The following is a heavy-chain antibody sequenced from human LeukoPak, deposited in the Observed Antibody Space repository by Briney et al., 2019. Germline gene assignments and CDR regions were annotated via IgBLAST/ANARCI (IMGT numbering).Heavy chain of an antibody. Sequence: SVKVSCKASGGTFSNYAISWVRQAPGQGLEWMGGIIPLFGTANYAQKFQGRGTITTDESTSTAYMELSSLRSEDTAVYYCARSYGSGSYYLYYYYYMDVWGKGTTVTVSS. D-gene: IGHD3-10*01. CDR2: IIPLFGTA. CDR1: GGTFSNYA. CDR3: ARSYGSGSYYLYYYYYMDV. V-gene: IGHV1-69*05. J-gene: IGHJ6*03.